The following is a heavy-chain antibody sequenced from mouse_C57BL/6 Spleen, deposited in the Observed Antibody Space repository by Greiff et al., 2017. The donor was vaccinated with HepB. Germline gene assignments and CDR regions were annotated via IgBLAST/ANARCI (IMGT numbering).Heavy chain of an antibody. CDR1: GYTFTSYG. V-gene: IGHV1-58*01. D-gene: IGHD6-1*01. J-gene: IGHJ1*03. Sequence: EVQLQQSGAELVRPGSSVKMSCKTSGYTFTSYGINWVKQRPGQGLEWIGYIYIGNGYTDYNEKFKGKATLTSDTSTSPAYMQLSSLTSEDSAIYYCAREGSSRYWYFDVWGTGTTVTVSS. CDR3: AREGSSRYWYFDV. CDR2: IYIGNGYT.